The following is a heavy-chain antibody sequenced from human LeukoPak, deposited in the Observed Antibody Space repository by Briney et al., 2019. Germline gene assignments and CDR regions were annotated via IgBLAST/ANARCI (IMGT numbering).Heavy chain of an antibody. J-gene: IGHJ4*02. CDR1: GFTFSSYS. Sequence: GGSLRLSCAASGFTFSSYSMNWVRQAPGKGLEWVSYISSSSSTIYYADSVKGRFTISRDNAKNSLYLQMNSLRAEDTAVYYCARELAGHYYGSGSSFDYWGQRTLVTVSS. CDR3: ARELAGHYYGSGSSFDY. D-gene: IGHD3-10*01. V-gene: IGHV3-48*04. CDR2: ISSSSSTI.